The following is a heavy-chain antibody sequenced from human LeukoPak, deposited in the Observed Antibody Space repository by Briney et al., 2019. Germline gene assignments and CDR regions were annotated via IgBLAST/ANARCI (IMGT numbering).Heavy chain of an antibody. CDR3: ARDKQHSYGRYFDH. CDR1: GGSISTYH. J-gene: IGHJ4*02. CDR2: MQSTGNS. D-gene: IGHD5-18*01. V-gene: IGHV4-59*01. Sequence: PSETLSLTCTVSGGSISTYHWNWIRKSPGKGLEWLGYMQSTGNSNYNPSLKSRVTMSVDMSRNQIVLNLSSVTAADTAVYFCARDKQHSYGRYFDHWGQGTLVTVSS.